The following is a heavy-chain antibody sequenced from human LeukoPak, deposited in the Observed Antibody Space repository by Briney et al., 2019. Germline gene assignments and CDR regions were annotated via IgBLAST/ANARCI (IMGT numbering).Heavy chain of an antibody. CDR1: GGSISNYC. V-gene: IGHV4-59*01. CDR2: IYNSGHT. J-gene: IGHJ1*01. D-gene: IGHD4-17*01. CDR3: ARAAVTTSRYFQH. Sequence: SETLSLTCTVSGGSISNYCWSWIRQPPGKGLEWIGYIYNSGHTNYNPSLKSRVTISEDTSKNQLSLKLGSVTAADTAVYYCARAAVTTSRYFQHWGQGTLVTVSS.